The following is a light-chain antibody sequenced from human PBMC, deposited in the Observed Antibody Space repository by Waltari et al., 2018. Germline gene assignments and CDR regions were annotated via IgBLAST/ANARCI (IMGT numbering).Light chain of an antibody. CDR3: QHYVRLPAT. CDR1: QSVRGS. Sequence: EIVLTQSPGTLSLSPGERATLSCRASQSVRGSLAWYQQKAGEAPRLLIYGASSRATGIPDRFSGSGSGTDFSLTISSREPEDFAVYYCQHYVRLPATFGQGTKVEI. J-gene: IGKJ1*01. V-gene: IGKV3-20*01. CDR2: GAS.